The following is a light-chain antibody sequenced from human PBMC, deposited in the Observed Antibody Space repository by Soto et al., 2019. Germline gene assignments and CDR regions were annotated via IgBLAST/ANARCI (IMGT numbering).Light chain of an antibody. CDR1: QSISSY. CDR2: AAS. Sequence: DIQMTQSPSSLSASVGDRVTITCRASQSISSYLNWYQQKPGKAPELLIYAASSLQSGVPSRFSGSGSGTDFTLTISSLQPEDFATYYCQQSHTTPNTFGQGTKLEIK. V-gene: IGKV1-39*01. CDR3: QQSHTTPNT. J-gene: IGKJ2*01.